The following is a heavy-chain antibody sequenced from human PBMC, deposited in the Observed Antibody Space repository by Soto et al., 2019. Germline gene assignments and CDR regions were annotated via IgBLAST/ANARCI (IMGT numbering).Heavy chain of an antibody. J-gene: IGHJ4*02. V-gene: IGHV3-23*01. CDR1: GFTFSSYA. D-gene: IGHD3-22*01. Sequence: GGSLRLSCAASGFTFSSYAVRWVRQAPGKGLEWVSAISGSGGSTYYADSVKGRFTISRDNSKNTLYLQMNSLRAEDTAVYYCAKFSGYYFYFDYWGQGTLVTVSS. CDR3: AKFSGYYFYFDY. CDR2: ISGSGGST.